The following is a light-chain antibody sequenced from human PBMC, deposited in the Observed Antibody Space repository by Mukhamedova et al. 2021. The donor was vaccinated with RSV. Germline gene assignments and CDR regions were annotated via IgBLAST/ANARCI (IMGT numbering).Light chain of an antibody. CDR2: GAS. V-gene: IGKV3-15*01. CDR3: QQLNSYLST. J-gene: IGKJ3*01. Sequence: QKPAQAPRLLIYGASTRATGIPARFSGSGSGTEFTLTISSMQPEDFATYYCQQLNSYLSTFGPGTKVDIK.